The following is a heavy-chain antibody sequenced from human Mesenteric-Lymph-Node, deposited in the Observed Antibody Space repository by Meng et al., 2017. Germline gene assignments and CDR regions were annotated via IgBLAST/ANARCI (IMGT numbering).Heavy chain of an antibody. CDR2: IYHSGST. CDR3: ARDLLWFGELLNAANWFDP. J-gene: IGHJ5*02. V-gene: IGHV4-4*02. Sequence: SETLSLTCAVSGGSISSSNWWSWVRQPPGKGLEWIGEIYHSGSTNYNPSLKSRVTISVDKSKNQFSLKLSSVTAADTAVYYCARDLLWFGELLNAANWFDPWGQGTLVTVSS. D-gene: IGHD3-10*01. CDR1: GGSISSSNW.